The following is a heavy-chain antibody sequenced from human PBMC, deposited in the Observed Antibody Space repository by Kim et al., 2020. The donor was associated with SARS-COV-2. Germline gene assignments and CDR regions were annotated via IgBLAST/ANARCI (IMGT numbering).Heavy chain of an antibody. CDR1: GDSISSSTHY. CDR3: ARQRLSHDYGDY. J-gene: IGHJ4*02. Sequence: SETLSLTCTVSGDSISSSTHYWGWIRQPPGKGLEWIGSIYYAGNTWYNPSLKSRVTMSVDTSKNQFSLKLSSVTAADTALYYCARQRLSHDYGDYWGQGTLVTVSS. CDR2: IYYAGNT. V-gene: IGHV4-39*01.